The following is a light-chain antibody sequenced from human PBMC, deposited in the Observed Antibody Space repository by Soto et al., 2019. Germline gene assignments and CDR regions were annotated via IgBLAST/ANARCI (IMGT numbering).Light chain of an antibody. Sequence: QSALTQPPSASGSPGQSVTISCTGTSSDVGGYNYVSWYQQHPGKAPKLMIYEVSKRPSGVPDRFAGSKSGNTASLTVSGRQAEDEADYYCASWDATLSGVVFGGGTKLTVL. CDR3: ASWDATLSGVV. V-gene: IGLV2-8*01. J-gene: IGLJ2*01. CDR1: SSDVGGYNY. CDR2: EVS.